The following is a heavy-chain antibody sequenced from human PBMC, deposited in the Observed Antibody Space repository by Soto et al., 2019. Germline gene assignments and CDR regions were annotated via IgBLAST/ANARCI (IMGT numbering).Heavy chain of an antibody. CDR1: GFTFSDYW. D-gene: IGHD3-9*01. CDR2: VNSDGTNT. J-gene: IGHJ4*02. CDR3: ARGRRDTIFTGLDY. V-gene: IGHV3-74*01. Sequence: GGSLRLSCAVSGFTFSDYWMHWVRQAPGKGLVWVSRVNSDGTNTDYADSLKGRFTISRDNAKNTLYLQVNSLRAEDTAVYYCARGRRDTIFTGLDYWGQGTLVTVSS.